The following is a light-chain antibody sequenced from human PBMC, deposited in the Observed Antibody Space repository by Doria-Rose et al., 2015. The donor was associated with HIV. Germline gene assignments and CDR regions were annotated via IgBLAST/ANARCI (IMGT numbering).Light chain of an antibody. CDR1: QSIDTY. V-gene: IGKV1-39*01. CDR3: QQSYSTPYT. CDR2: AAS. Sequence: DIRMTQSPSSLSASVGDRVTITCRSSQSIDTYLNWYQQKPGEAPKVLIYAASTLHSGLPLRFSGSGSGTDFTLTIASLQPEDFAIYHCQQSYSTPYTFGQGTKLEIK. J-gene: IGKJ2*01.